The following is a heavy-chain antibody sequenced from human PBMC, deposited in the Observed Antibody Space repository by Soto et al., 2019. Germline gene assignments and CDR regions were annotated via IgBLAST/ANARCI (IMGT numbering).Heavy chain of an antibody. CDR2: ISGSGATT. CDR1: GFTFSSYA. CDR3: TKSSVHCSGGSCFDF. Sequence: PGGSLRLSCAASGFTFSSYAMRWVRQAPGNRLEWRSLISGSGATTYYADSVKGRFIVSRDKSKNTVYLQRNSLRADETALYLCTKSSVHCSGGSCFDFWGQGTLFTVSS. D-gene: IGHD2-15*01. V-gene: IGHV3-23*01. J-gene: IGHJ5*01.